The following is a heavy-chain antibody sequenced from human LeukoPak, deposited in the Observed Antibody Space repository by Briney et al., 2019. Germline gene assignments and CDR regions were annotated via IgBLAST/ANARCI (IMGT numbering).Heavy chain of an antibody. CDR1: GFTFSSYS. J-gene: IGHJ4*02. CDR3: ARDPRGDSDY. Sequence: GGSLRLFCAASGFTFSSYSMNWVRQSPGKGLEWVSSISSSSSYIYYADSVKGRFTISRDNAKNSLYLQMNSLRAEDTAVYYCARDPRGDSDYWGQGTLVTVSS. D-gene: IGHD3-10*01. V-gene: IGHV3-21*01. CDR2: ISSSSSYI.